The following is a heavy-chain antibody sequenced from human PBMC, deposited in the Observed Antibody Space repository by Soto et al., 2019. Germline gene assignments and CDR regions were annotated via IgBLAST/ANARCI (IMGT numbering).Heavy chain of an antibody. CDR2: IWYDGSNK. CDR1: GFTFSSYG. V-gene: IGHV3-33*01. Sequence: PXGSLRLSCAASGFTFSSYGMHWVRQAPGKGLEWVAVIWYDGSNKYYADSVKGRFTISRDNSKNTLYLQMNSLRAEDTAVYYCARDFSGGDYGMDLWGPGTTVTVSS. CDR3: ARDFSGGDYGMDL. J-gene: IGHJ6*02. D-gene: IGHD1-26*01.